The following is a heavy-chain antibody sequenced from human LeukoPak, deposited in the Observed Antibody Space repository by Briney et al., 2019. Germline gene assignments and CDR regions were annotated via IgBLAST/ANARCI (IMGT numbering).Heavy chain of an antibody. D-gene: IGHD3-10*01. V-gene: IGHV1-18*01. CDR3: ARNRGYYGSGPGFNY. J-gene: IGHJ4*02. Sequence: GASVKVSCKASGYTFTSYGISWVRQAPGQGLEWMGWISPYNGNTNYAQKLQGRVTMTTDTSTSTAYMELRSLRSDDTAVYFCARNRGYYGSGPGFNYWGQGTLVTVSS. CDR2: ISPYNGNT. CDR1: GYTFTSYG.